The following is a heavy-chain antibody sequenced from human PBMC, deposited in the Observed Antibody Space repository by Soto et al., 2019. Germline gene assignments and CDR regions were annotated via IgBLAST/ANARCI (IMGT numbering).Heavy chain of an antibody. CDR1: GYTFTSYG. CDR3: ARGGVNWGSHDAFDI. J-gene: IGHJ3*02. D-gene: IGHD7-27*01. Sequence: ASAKVSCKASGYTFTSYGISWVRQAPGQGLEWMGWISAYNGNTNYAQKLQGRVTMTTDTSTSTAYMELRSLRSDDTAVYYCARGGVNWGSHDAFDIWGQGTMVTVSS. CDR2: ISAYNGNT. V-gene: IGHV1-18*01.